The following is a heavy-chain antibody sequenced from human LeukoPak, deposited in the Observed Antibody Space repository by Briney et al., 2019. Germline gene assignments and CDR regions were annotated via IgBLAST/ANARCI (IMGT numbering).Heavy chain of an antibody. CDR2: IYYSGST. D-gene: IGHD5-24*01. V-gene: IGHV4-39*07. J-gene: IGHJ4*02. CDR3: ARVGRWLQKLDY. Sequence: PSETLSLTCTVSGGSISNYYWGWIRQPPGEGLEWIGSIYYSGSTYYNPSLKSRVTISVDTSKNQFSLKLSSVTAADTAVYYCARVGRWLQKLDYWGQGTLVTVSS. CDR1: GGSISNYY.